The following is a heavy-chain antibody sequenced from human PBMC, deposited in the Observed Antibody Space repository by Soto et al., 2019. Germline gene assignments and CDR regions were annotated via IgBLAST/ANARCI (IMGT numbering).Heavy chain of an antibody. D-gene: IGHD4-17*01. CDR3: AKTGRDYWDSPNDY. V-gene: IGHV3-30*18. CDR1: GFSFSYYA. J-gene: IGHJ4*02. Sequence: QVQLVESGGGVVQPGRSLRLSCAASGFSFSYYAMHWVRRAPGKGLEWVALISYDGSNKFYADSVKGRFTISRDNSKNPLYLQMNGLSTEDTAVYYCAKTGRDYWDSPNDYWGQGALVTVSS. CDR2: ISYDGSNK.